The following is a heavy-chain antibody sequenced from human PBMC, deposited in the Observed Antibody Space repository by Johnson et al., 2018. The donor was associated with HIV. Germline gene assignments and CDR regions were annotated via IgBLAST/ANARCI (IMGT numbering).Heavy chain of an antibody. CDR3: AREGTEDMIVVVTSRDDSFDI. CDR1: RFTFEDHD. J-gene: IGHJ3*02. D-gene: IGHD3-22*01. Sequence: VQLVESGGGVVQPGRSLRLSCEASRFTFEDHDMSWVRQVPGKGLEWVSGINWNGGSTGYADSVKGRFIISRDNAKKSLYLQMNSLRAEDTALYYCAREGTEDMIVVVTSRDDSFDIWGQGTMVTVSS. CDR2: INWNGGST. V-gene: IGHV3-20*04.